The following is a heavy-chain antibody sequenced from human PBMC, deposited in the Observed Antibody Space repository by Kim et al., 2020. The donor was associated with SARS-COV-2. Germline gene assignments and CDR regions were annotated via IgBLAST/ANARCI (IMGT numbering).Heavy chain of an antibody. Sequence: VKGRLTIARENSTNTLYLQMNSLRAEDTAVYYCAKSSIAALAPADYFDYWGQGTLVTVSS. D-gene: IGHD6-6*01. J-gene: IGHJ4*02. V-gene: IGHV3-23*01. CDR3: AKSSIAALAPADYFDY.